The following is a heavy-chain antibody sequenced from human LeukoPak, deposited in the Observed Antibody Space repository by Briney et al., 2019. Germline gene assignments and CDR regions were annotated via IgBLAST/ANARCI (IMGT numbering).Heavy chain of an antibody. CDR1: GGSISSSSYY. D-gene: IGHD6-13*01. CDR2: IFYSGST. J-gene: IGHJ5*02. Sequence: SSETLSLTCTVSGGSISSSSYYWGWIRQSPGKGLEWIGSIFYSGSTYYNPSLKSRVTISVDTSKNQFSLKLSSVTAADTAVYYCARTPYSSSWRGVENWFDPWGQGTLVTVSS. CDR3: ARTPYSSSWRGVENWFDP. V-gene: IGHV4-39*07.